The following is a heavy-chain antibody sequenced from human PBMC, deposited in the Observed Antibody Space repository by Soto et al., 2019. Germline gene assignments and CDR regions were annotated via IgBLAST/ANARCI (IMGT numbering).Heavy chain of an antibody. CDR2: VSFDGSNK. CDR3: ARDQTGITTTGGGRIDH. CDR1: GFTFSTHA. J-gene: IGHJ4*02. V-gene: IGHV3-30-3*01. D-gene: IGHD1-20*01. Sequence: LRLSCAASGFTFSTHAMHWVRQAPGKGLECVAIVSFDGSNKYYADSVKGRFTISRDNSKNTLYLQMSGLTPEDTAVYYCARDQTGITTTGGGRIDHWGQGTLVTVSS.